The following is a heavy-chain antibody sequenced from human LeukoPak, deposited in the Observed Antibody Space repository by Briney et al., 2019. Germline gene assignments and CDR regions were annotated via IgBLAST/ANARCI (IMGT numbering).Heavy chain of an antibody. CDR3: ARDTSNREAFDY. V-gene: IGHV3-30*04. J-gene: IGHJ4*02. CDR2: ISYDGSNK. D-gene: IGHD1-14*01. CDR1: GFTFSSYA. Sequence: GRSLRLSCAASGFTFSSYAMHWVRQAPGKGLEWVAVISYDGSNKYYADSVKGRFTISRDNPKNTLYLQMNSLRAEDTAVYYCARDTSNREAFDYWGQGTLVTVSS.